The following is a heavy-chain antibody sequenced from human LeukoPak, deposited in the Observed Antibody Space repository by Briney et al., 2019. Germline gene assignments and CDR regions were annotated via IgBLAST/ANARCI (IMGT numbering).Heavy chain of an antibody. J-gene: IGHJ4*02. D-gene: IGHD3-10*01. CDR1: GFTFSSYA. CDR2: ISGSGGST. V-gene: IGHV3-23*01. Sequence: GGSLRLSCAASGFTFSSYAMSWVRQAPGKGLEWVSAISGSGGSTYYADPVKGRFTISRDNSKNTLYLQMNSLRAEDTAVYYCAKAELTYYSDPWDPYYFDYWGQGTLVTVSS. CDR3: AKAELTYYSDPWDPYYFDY.